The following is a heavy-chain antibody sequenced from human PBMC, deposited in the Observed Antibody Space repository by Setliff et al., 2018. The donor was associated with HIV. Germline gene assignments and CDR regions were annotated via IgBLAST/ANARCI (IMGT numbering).Heavy chain of an antibody. CDR3: TTDLYDTTSGVEFDP. V-gene: IGHV3-49*04. CDR2: IRSTAYSGTT. Sequence: GGSLRLSCTASGFTFRYFTMSWVRQAPGKGLEWLGFIRSTAYSGTTQYAASVKDRFTISRDNSKSIAYLQINTLRSDDTAVYYCTTDLYDTTSGVEFDPWGQGTLVTVSS. D-gene: IGHD3-3*01. J-gene: IGHJ5*02. CDR1: GFTFRYFT.